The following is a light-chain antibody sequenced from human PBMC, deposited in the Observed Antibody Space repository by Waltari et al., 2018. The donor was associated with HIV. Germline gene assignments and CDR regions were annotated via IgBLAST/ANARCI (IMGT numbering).Light chain of an antibody. CDR2: DVS. CDR3: SSYTSSSTLEV. J-gene: IGLJ2*01. V-gene: IGLV2-14*03. CDR1: SSDVGGYHY. Sequence: QSALTPPASVSGSPGQSITLSCTGTSSDVGGYHYVSWYQQHPGKAPKLMIYDVSNRPSGVSNRFSGSKSGNTASLTISGLQAEDEADYYCSSYTSSSTLEVFGGGTKLTVL.